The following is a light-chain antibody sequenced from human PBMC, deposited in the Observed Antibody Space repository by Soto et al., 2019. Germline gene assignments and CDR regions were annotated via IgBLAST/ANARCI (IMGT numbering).Light chain of an antibody. J-gene: IGKJ3*01. V-gene: IGKV3-20*01. Sequence: EIVFTQSPGTLSLSPGERATLSCRASQSVSSSYLAWYQQKPGQAPRLLIYGASSRAIGIPDRFSGSGSGTDFTLTISRLEPEDFAVYYCQQYGSSPLTFGPGTKVDI. CDR2: GAS. CDR1: QSVSSSY. CDR3: QQYGSSPLT.